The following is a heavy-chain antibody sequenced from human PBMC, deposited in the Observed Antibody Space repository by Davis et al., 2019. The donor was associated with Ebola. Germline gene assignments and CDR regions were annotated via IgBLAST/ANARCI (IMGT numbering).Heavy chain of an antibody. CDR1: GGSISSYY. D-gene: IGHD6-19*01. J-gene: IGHJ4*02. CDR2: IKQDGSEK. Sequence: PSETLSLTCTVSGGSISSYYWSWIRQPPGKGLEWVANIKQDGSEKYYVDSVKGRFTISRDNAKNSLFLQMNSLRADDTAVYYCAREVAVVYFDYWGQGTLVTVSS. V-gene: IGHV3-7*01. CDR3: AREVAVVYFDY.